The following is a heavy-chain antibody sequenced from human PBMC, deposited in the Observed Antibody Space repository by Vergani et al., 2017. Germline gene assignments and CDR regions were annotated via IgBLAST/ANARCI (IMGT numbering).Heavy chain of an antibody. CDR2: IRSRDSTR. CDR1: RFTFSSSS. V-gene: IGHV3-48*01. CDR3: ARGVQYYDSSGYYSLENFQH. Sequence: EVQLVESGGGLVQPGGSLRLSCAASRFTFSSSSMNWVRQAPGKGLEWVSYIRSRDSTRYYADSVKVRFTISRDNAKNALYLQMNILRVEDTAVYYCARGVQYYDSSGYYSLENFQHWGQGTLVTVSS. D-gene: IGHD3-22*01. J-gene: IGHJ1*01.